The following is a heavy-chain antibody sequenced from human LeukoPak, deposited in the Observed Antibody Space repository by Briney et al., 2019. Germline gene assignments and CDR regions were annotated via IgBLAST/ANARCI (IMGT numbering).Heavy chain of an antibody. V-gene: IGHV3-30-3*01. D-gene: IGHD4-11*01. CDR3: AATVPNWFDP. J-gene: IGHJ5*02. Sequence: GGSLRLSCAASGFTFSSYAMHWVRQAPGKGLEWVAVISYDGSNKYYADSVKGRFTISRDNSKNTLYLQMNSLRAEDTAVYYCAATVPNWFDPWGQGTLVTVSS. CDR2: ISYDGSNK. CDR1: GFTFSSYA.